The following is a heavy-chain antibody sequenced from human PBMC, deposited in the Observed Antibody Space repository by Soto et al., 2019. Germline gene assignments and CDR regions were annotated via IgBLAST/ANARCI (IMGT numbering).Heavy chain of an antibody. CDR2: VNPSGGHT. J-gene: IGHJ4*02. V-gene: IGHV1-46*01. Sequence: QVQLVQSGAEVKKPGASVKVSCKASGDTFTDYYIHWVRQAPGQGLEWMGTVNPSGGHTTYAQHFLGRMTMTRDTSTSTLYMELTSLTSEDTAIYYWAGGGHVVVVTAALDYWGQGTLVTVCS. CDR3: AGGGHVVVVTAALDY. CDR1: GDTFTDYY. D-gene: IGHD2-21*02.